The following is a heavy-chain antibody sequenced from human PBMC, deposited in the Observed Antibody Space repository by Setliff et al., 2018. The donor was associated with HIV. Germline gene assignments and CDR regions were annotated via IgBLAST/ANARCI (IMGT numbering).Heavy chain of an antibody. Sequence: SETLSLTCTVSGGSISSNSYYWSWIRQPAGKGLEWIGHIYTSGSTNYNPSLKSRATISVDTSKNQFSLNLRSVTAADTAVYYCARERDFYYDNSGYSFDYWGQGTLVTVAS. V-gene: IGHV4-61*09. CDR3: ARERDFYYDNSGYSFDY. CDR1: GGSISSNSYY. D-gene: IGHD3-22*01. CDR2: IYTSGST. J-gene: IGHJ4*02.